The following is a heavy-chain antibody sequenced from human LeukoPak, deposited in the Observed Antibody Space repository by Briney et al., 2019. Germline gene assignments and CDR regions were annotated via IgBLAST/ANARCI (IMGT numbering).Heavy chain of an antibody. V-gene: IGHV1-3*04. J-gene: IGHJ4*02. CDR1: GYTFTSYA. CDR3: ASFDLDY. Sequence: ASVKVSCKASGYTFTSYAMHWVRQAPGQRLEWMGWINTGNGNTKYSQKFQGRVTITADESTSTAYMELSSLRSEDTAVYYCASFDLDYWGQGTLVTVSS. CDR2: INTGNGNT.